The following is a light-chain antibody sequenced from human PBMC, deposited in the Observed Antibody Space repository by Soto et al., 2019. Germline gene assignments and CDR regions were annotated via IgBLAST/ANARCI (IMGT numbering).Light chain of an antibody. J-gene: IGKJ1*01. CDR1: QSISSW. V-gene: IGKV1-5*03. Sequence: DIQMTQSHSTLSASVGDRFTITCRASQSISSWLAWYQQKPGKAPKLLIYKASSLERGVPSRFSDSGSGTEFTLTISSLQPDDFATYYCQQYNSYSWTFGQGTKVDI. CDR2: KAS. CDR3: QQYNSYSWT.